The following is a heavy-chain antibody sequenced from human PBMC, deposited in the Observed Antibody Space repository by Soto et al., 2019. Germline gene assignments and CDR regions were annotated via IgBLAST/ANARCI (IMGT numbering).Heavy chain of an antibody. D-gene: IGHD3-9*01. J-gene: IGHJ6*02. CDR3: ARFQEYYDILTGYYLPYYYYGMDV. Sequence: PGESLKISCNGSGYSFTSYWIGWVRQMPGKGLEWMGIIYPGDSDTRYSPSFQGQVTISADKSISTAYLQWSSLKASDTAMYYCARFQEYYDILTGYYLPYYYYGMDVWGQGTTVTVSS. CDR2: IYPGDSDT. CDR1: GYSFTSYW. V-gene: IGHV5-51*01.